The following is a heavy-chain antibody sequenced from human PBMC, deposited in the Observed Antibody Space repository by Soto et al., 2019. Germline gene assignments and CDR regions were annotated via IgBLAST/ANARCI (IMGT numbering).Heavy chain of an antibody. J-gene: IGHJ4*02. Sequence: SETLSLTCTVSGGSIISSSYYWVLIRQPPGKGLEWIGNIYYSGRTSYTPSLKSRVTISVDTSKNQFSLKLSSVTAADTAVYYCASANENCGGGSCDLWSPPEFAYRGQRTPVTV. CDR2: IYYSGRT. D-gene: IGHD2-15*01. V-gene: IGHV4-39*01. CDR1: GGSIISSSYY. CDR3: ASANENCGGGSCDLWSPPEFAY.